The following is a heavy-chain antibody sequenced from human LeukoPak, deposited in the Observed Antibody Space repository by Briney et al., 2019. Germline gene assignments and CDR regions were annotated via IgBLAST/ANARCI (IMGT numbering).Heavy chain of an antibody. V-gene: IGHV1-46*01. CDR3: ARAGIVGPYAHYYYYYYMDV. Sequence: ASVKVSCKASGYTFTSYYMHWVRQAPGQGLEWMGIINPSGGSTSYAQKFQGRVTMTRDMSTSTAYMELRSLRSDDTAVYYCARAGIVGPYAHYYYYYYMDVWGKGTTVTVSS. CDR1: GYTFTSYY. CDR2: INPSGGST. D-gene: IGHD1-26*01. J-gene: IGHJ6*03.